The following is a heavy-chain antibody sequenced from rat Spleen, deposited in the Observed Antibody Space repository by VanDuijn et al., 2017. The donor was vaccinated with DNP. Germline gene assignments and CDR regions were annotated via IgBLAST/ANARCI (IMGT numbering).Heavy chain of an antibody. D-gene: IGHD3-4*01. CDR1: GFSLTSYN. V-gene: IGHV2-45*01. J-gene: IGHJ2*01. Sequence: QVQLKESGPGLVQPSETLSLTCTVSGFSLTSYNVHWVRQPPGKGLEWMGVMWSGGSTDYNSTLKSRLSISRDTSKSQVLLKMNSLQTEDTAIYYCTREREPNDNPYYFDFWGQGVLVTVSS. CDR3: TREREPNDNPYYFDF. CDR2: MWSGGST.